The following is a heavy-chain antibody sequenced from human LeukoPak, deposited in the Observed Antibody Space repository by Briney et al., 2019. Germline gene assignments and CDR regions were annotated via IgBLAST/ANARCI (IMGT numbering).Heavy chain of an antibody. J-gene: IGHJ4*02. CDR3: ARQCDYVDY. V-gene: IGHV3-23*01. Sequence: GGSLRLSCAASGFTFSSYGMSWVRQAPGKGLECVSSISGSGGSTNHADSVKGRFTISRDNSKNTLYLQMNSLRAEDTAVYYCARQCDYVDYWGQGTLVTVSS. D-gene: IGHD5-24*01. CDR1: GFTFSSYG. CDR2: ISGSGGST.